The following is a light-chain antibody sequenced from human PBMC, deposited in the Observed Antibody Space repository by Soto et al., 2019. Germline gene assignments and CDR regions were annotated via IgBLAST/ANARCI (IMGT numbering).Light chain of an antibody. Sequence: QSALTQPVSVSGSPGQSITISCTGTSSDVGGYDYVSWFQQYPGKAPSLMLYDVYRRPSGVSYRFSGSKSGNTASLTISGLQAEDEDDYYCSSYTTTSTVVFGGGTQLTVL. CDR1: SSDVGGYDY. CDR3: SSYTTTSTVV. CDR2: DVY. J-gene: IGLJ2*01. V-gene: IGLV2-14*01.